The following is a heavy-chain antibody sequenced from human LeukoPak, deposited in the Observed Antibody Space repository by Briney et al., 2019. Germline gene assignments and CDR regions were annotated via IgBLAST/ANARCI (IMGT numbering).Heavy chain of an antibody. V-gene: IGHV1-69*05. CDR2: IIPIFGTA. J-gene: IGHJ5*02. Sequence: ASVNVSCKASGGTVNSYAISWVRQAPGQGLEWMGGIIPIFGTANYAQKFQGRVTITTDESTSTAYMELSSLRSEDTAVYYCARGGLQINLNWFDPWGQGTLVTVSS. CDR1: GGTVNSYA. CDR3: ARGGLQINLNWFDP.